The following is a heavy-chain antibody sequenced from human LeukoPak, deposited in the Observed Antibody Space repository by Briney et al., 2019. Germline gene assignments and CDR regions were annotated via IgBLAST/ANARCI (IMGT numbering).Heavy chain of an antibody. J-gene: IGHJ4*02. CDR2: ISRGSSRR. Sequence: GGSLRLSCAASAFPFSTYSMNWVRQAPGKGLEWVSSISRGSSRRHYADSVKGRFTISRDNAKNSLYLQMYSLRAEDTAVYYCAADAEFDITASFDFWGQGTLVTVSS. D-gene: IGHD3-10*01. CDR3: AADAEFDITASFDF. V-gene: IGHV3-21*01. CDR1: AFPFSTYS.